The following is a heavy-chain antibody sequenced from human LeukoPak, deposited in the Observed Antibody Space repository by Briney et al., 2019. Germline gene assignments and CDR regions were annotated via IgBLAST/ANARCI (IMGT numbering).Heavy chain of an antibody. V-gene: IGHV1-2*02. J-gene: IGHJ4*02. CDR3: ARVRGVANPFDY. CDR2: INPNSGGT. CDR1: GYTFTGYY. Sequence: SVKVSCKASGYTFTGYYMHWVRQAPGQGLEWMGWINPNSGGTNYAQKFQGRVTMTRDTSISTAYMELSRLRSDDTAVYYCARVRGVANPFDYWGQGTLVTVSS. D-gene: IGHD3-10*01.